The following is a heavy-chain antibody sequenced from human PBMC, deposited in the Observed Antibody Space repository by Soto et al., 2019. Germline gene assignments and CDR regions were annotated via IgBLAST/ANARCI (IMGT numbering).Heavy chain of an antibody. D-gene: IGHD6-19*01. CDR2: ISSSSSYI. CDR1: GFTFSSYS. V-gene: IGHV3-21*01. Sequence: EVQLVESGGGLVKPGGSLRLSCAASGFTFSSYSMSWVRQAPGKGLEWVSSISSSSSYIYYADSVKGRFTISRDNAKNSLYLQMNSLRAEDTAVYYCAREGIVVAGYYFDYWGQGTLVTVSS. CDR3: AREGIVVAGYYFDY. J-gene: IGHJ4*02.